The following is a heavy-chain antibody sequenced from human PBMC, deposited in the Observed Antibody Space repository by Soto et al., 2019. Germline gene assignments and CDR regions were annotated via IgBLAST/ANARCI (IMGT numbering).Heavy chain of an antibody. CDR2: TSYTGNT. Sequence: SETLSLTCIVSVGSITSYHWSWIRQFPGKGLEWIAYTSYTGNTNYNPSLQSRVAISMDTSKNQLSLKLTSMTAADTAVYYCARDMHPGFTHYFDPWGQGTLVTVSADMDVWGEGTTVTVSS. J-gene: IGHJ6*04. CDR3: ARDMHPGFTHYFDPWGQGTLVTVSADMDV. CDR1: VGSITSYH. D-gene: IGHD7-27*01. V-gene: IGHV4-59*01.